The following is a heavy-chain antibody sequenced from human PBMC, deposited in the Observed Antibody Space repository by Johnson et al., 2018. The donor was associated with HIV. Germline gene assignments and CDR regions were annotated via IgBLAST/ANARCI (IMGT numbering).Heavy chain of an antibody. D-gene: IGHD6-6*01. V-gene: IGHV3-30-3*01. CDR1: GFTFSSYA. CDR3: ARESPIAARQGCAFDI. CDR2: ISYDGSNK. J-gene: IGHJ3*02. Sequence: QVQLVESGGGVVQPGRSLRLSCAASGFTFSSYAMHWVRQAPGKGLEWVAVISYDGSNKYYADSVKGRFTISRDNSKNTRYLQMNRLRAEDTAVYYCARESPIAARQGCAFDIWGQGTMVTVSS.